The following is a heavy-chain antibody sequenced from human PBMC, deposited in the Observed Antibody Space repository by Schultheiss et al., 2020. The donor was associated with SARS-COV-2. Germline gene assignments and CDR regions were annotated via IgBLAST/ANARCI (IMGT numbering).Heavy chain of an antibody. CDR1: GFTVSSNY. Sequence: GESLKISCAASGFTVSSNYMSWVRQAPGKGLEWVSVIYSGGSTYYADSVKGRFTISRDNSKNTLYLQMNSLRAEDTAVYYCARDCVGWYQGYYYGMDVWGQGTTVTVSS. CDR2: IYSGGST. CDR3: ARDCVGWYQGYYYGMDV. V-gene: IGHV3-53*01. D-gene: IGHD6-19*01. J-gene: IGHJ6*02.